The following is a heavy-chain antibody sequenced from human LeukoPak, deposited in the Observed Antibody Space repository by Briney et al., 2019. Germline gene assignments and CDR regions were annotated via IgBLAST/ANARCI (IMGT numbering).Heavy chain of an antibody. CDR1: GASISSNW. CDR3: ARELRYFGGWFDP. J-gene: IGHJ5*02. Sequence: PSETLSLTSAVSGASISSNWWNWVRQPPGKGLEWIGEIHHSGSANYNPSLKSRVTISLDSSENQLSLRLSSVTAADTAVYYCARELRYFGGWFDPWGQGTLVTVSS. CDR2: IHHSGSA. V-gene: IGHV4-4*02. D-gene: IGHD3-9*01.